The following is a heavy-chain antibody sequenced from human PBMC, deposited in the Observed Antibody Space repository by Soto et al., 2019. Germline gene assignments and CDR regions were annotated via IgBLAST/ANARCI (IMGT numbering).Heavy chain of an antibody. CDR1: GGTFSSYA. Sequence: GASVKVSCKASGGTFSSYAICWVRQAPGQGLEWMGGISAFNGTADYAQKLQGRVTMTTDTSTSTAYMELRSLRSDDTAVYYCARSRIAVAGLNWFDPWGQGTLVTVSS. D-gene: IGHD6-19*01. V-gene: IGHV1-18*01. CDR3: ARSRIAVAGLNWFDP. J-gene: IGHJ5*02. CDR2: ISAFNGTA.